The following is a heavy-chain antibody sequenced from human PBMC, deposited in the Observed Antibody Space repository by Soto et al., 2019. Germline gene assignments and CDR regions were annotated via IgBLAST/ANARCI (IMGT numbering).Heavy chain of an antibody. Sequence: APVKVDCKASGYTFTSYGISWVRQATGQGLEWMGWISAYNGNTNYAQKLQGRVTMTTDTSTSTAYMELRSLRSDDTAVYYCARDIDQDSSSWYGIDAFDIWGQGTMVTVSS. V-gene: IGHV1-18*01. J-gene: IGHJ3*02. CDR1: GYTFTSYG. D-gene: IGHD6-13*01. CDR3: ARDIDQDSSSWYGIDAFDI. CDR2: ISAYNGNT.